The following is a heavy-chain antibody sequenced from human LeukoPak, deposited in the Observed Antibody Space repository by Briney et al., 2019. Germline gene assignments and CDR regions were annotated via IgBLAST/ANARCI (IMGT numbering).Heavy chain of an antibody. CDR2: VSYDGSYK. J-gene: IGHJ4*02. D-gene: IGHD6-19*01. CDR3: ARDQGIAVPYADVDY. CDR1: GFTFSSYA. V-gene: IGHV3-30-3*01. Sequence: GGSLRLSCAASGFTFSSYAMHWVRQAPGKRLEWVAVVSYDGSYKYYADSVKGRFTISRDDSQNALYLQMNSLKPEDTAVYYCARDQGIAVPYADVDYWGQGTLLTVSS.